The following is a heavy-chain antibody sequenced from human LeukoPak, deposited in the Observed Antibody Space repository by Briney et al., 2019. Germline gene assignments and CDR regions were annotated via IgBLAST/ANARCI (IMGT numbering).Heavy chain of an antibody. CDR1: GYTHTQLS. CDR2: FDPEDGET. Sequence: ASVKVSCKVSGYTHTQLSMHWVRPAPGKGLEWMGGFDPEDGETIYAQKFQGRVTMTEDTSTDTAYMELSSLRSEDTAVYYCATSGDRLSPYSSSWYYFDYWGQGTLVTVSS. CDR3: ATSGDRLSPYSSSWYYFDY. D-gene: IGHD6-13*01. V-gene: IGHV1-24*01. J-gene: IGHJ4*02.